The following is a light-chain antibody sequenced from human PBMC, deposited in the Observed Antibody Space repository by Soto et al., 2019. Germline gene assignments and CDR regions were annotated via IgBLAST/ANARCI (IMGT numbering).Light chain of an antibody. CDR2: GAS. CDR1: QSVSSSY. CDR3: QQYGISPPCT. Sequence: EIVLTQSPGTLSLSPGERATLSCRASQSVSSSYLAWYQQKPGQAPRLLIYGASSRATGIPDRFSGSESGTDFTLTISRLEPEDFAVYYCQQYGISPPCTFGQGTKLEIK. V-gene: IGKV3-20*01. J-gene: IGKJ2*02.